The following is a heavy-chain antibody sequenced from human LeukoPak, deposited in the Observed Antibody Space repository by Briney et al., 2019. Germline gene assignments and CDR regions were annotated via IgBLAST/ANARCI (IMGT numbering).Heavy chain of an antibody. CDR2: IYYSGST. J-gene: IGHJ5*02. CDR1: GGSISSGGYY. CDR3: ARCRSWVREGFDP. V-gene: IGHV4-31*03. D-gene: IGHD3-10*01. Sequence: SETLSLTCTVSGGSISSGGYYWSWIRQHPGKGLEWIGYIYYSGSTYYNPSLKSRVTISVDTSKNQFSLKLSSVTAADTAVYYCARCRSWVREGFDPWGQGTLVTVSS.